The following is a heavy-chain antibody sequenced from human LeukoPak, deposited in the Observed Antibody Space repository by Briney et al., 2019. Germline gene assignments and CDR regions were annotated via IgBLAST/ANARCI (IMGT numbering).Heavy chain of an antibody. CDR2: TSGSGETT. J-gene: IGHJ3*02. Sequence: GGSLRLSCAASGFTFSAYAMIWVRQAPGKGLEWVSATSGSGETTYYADSVEGRFTISRDNSKYTLYLQMNSLRAEDTAVYYCAKEGAFDIWGQGTMVTVSS. V-gene: IGHV3-23*01. CDR3: AKEGAFDI. CDR1: GFTFSAYA.